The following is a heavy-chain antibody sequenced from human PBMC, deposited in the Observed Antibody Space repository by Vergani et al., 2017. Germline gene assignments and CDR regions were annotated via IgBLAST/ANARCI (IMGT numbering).Heavy chain of an antibody. CDR3: VGHGSSSL. J-gene: IGHJ4*02. Sequence: EVQLLESGGGLVQPGGSLRLSCVVSGITLSLNGMTWVRQAPGKGLEWVSDITGRGGTYYADSVKGRFTISRDNSKNTLYLQMNSLRAEDTAVYYCVGHGSSSLWGQGTQVTVSS. D-gene: IGHD6-6*01. CDR2: ITGRGGT. CDR1: GITLSLNG. V-gene: IGHV3-23*01.